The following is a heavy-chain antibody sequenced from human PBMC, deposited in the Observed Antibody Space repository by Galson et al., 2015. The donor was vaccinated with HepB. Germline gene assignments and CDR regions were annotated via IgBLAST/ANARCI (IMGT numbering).Heavy chain of an antibody. CDR1: GFTFSSYG. J-gene: IGHJ4*02. V-gene: IGHV3-33*01. CDR2: IWAAVTVP. CDR3: VREMAIAAPAAFDY. Sequence: SLRLSCAASGFTFSSYGMHWVRQAPGKGLEWVSLIWAAVTVPHYGGNVQGRFIIPRDNSKSMLYLQMNNLRADDTAVYYCVREMAIAAPAAFDYWGRGTLVTVSS. D-gene: IGHD6-25*01.